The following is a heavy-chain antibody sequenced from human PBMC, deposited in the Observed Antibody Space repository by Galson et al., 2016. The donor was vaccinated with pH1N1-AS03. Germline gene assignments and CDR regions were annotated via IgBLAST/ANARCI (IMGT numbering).Heavy chain of an antibody. V-gene: IGHV3-74*01. CDR3: ARQDSSGYFHALDM. J-gene: IGHJ3*02. CDR2: INGEGSST. CDR1: GFTFTTYW. Sequence: SLRLSCAASGFTFTTYWMHWVRQAPGRGLVWASSINGEGSSTRGTDSVKDRFFISRDNAKNAVYLQMNSLRVEDTAVYYCARQDSSGYFHALDMWGQGTMVTVSS. D-gene: IGHD3-22*01.